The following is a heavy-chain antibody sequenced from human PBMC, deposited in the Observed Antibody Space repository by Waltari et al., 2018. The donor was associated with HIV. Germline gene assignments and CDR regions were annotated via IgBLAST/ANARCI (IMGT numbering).Heavy chain of an antibody. J-gene: IGHJ3*01. CDR1: GSTLSELA. CDR3: TGGGSAFDV. CDR2: FDPEDGET. Sequence: VQLVQSGAEVKKPGASVKVSCKVSGSTLSELALHWVRQSPGKGLEWRGGFDPEDGETVYAQKFQGRVTRTEDPSTGSAYMDLTGLRFDDTAVYYCTGGGSAFDVWGQGTMVTVSS. D-gene: IGHD3-16*01. V-gene: IGHV1-24*01.